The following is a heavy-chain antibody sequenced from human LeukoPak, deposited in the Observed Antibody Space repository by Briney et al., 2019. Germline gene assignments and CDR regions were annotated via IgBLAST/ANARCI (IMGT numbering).Heavy chain of an antibody. CDR2: ISSSGSTI. Sequence: SGGSLRLSCAASGVTFSSYERNWVRQAPGKGLEWVSYISSSGSTIYYADSVKGRFTISRDNAKNSLYLQMNSLRAEDTAVYYCAELGITMIGGVWGKGTTVTISS. D-gene: IGHD3-10*02. CDR1: GVTFSSYE. V-gene: IGHV3-48*03. J-gene: IGHJ6*04. CDR3: AELGITMIGGV.